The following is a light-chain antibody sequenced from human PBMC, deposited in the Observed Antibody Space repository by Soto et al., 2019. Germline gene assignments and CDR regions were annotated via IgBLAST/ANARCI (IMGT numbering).Light chain of an antibody. J-gene: IGKJ1*01. CDR3: QVYAGSHLWT. V-gene: IGKV3-20*01. Sequence: EIVLTQSPGTLSLSPGERATLSCRAIQRVSSDYLAWYQQKPGQAPRLLIYGASTRAAGVPARFSGSGSETDFSLSIRRLEPEDFAVYYCQVYAGSHLWTFGQGTKVDI. CDR1: QRVSSDY. CDR2: GAS.